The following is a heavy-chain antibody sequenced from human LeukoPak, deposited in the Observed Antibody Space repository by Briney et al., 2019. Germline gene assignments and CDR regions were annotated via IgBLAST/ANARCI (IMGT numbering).Heavy chain of an antibody. CDR3: ARGYWRSIEY. CDR1: GFTFSNYW. J-gene: IGHJ4*02. V-gene: IGHV3-7*03. Sequence: PGGSLRLSCAASGFTFSNYWMSWVRQAPRKGLEWVAIINEDGSTKYYVDSLKGRFVISRDNAKNSLYLQMSGLRADDTAVYYCARGYWRSIEYWGQGALVTVSS. D-gene: IGHD2-2*01. CDR2: INEDGSTK.